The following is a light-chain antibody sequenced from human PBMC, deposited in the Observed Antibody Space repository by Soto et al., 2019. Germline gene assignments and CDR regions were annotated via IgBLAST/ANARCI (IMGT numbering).Light chain of an antibody. CDR3: SSYRGSNTVV. J-gene: IGLJ2*01. CDR2: NAF. CDR1: SSDVGGYNY. Sequence: QSALTQPASVSGSPGQSITISCTGTSSDVGGYNYTSWYQHHPGRAPKLMIYNAFDRPSGVSNRFSGSKSGNTASLTISGLQAEDEADYYCSSYRGSNTVVFGGGTKVTVL. V-gene: IGLV2-14*03.